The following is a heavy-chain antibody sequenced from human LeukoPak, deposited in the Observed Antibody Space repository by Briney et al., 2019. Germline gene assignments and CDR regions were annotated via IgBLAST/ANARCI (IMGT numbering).Heavy chain of an antibody. J-gene: IGHJ4*02. CDR3: VRGNYNFDY. CDR1: GESVSSIAAS. Sequence: SQTLSLTCAISGESVSSIAASWDWIRQSPSRGLEWPGRTYYRSKWYYEYALSVQSRIIVAPDTSKNQFSLQLNSVTPEDTDVYYCVRGNYNFDYWGQGSLVTVSS. V-gene: IGHV6-1*01. CDR2: TYYRSKWYY. D-gene: IGHD5-24*01.